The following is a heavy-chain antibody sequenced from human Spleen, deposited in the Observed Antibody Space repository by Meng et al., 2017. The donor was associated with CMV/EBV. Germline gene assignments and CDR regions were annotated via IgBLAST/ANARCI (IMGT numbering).Heavy chain of an antibody. J-gene: IGHJ6*02. CDR1: GGSISSYY. CDR3: SRVSSSYYGMDV. Sequence: SETLSLTCTVSGGSISSYYWSWIRQPPGKGLEWIGYIYYSGSTNYNPSLKSRVTISVDTSKNQFSLKLSSVTAADTDVYYCSRVSSSYYGMDVWGQGTTVTVSS. CDR2: IYYSGST. V-gene: IGHV4-59*01. D-gene: IGHD6-13*01.